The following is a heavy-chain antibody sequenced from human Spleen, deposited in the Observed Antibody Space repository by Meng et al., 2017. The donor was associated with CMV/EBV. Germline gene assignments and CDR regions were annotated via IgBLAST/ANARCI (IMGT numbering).Heavy chain of an antibody. J-gene: IGHJ3*02. Sequence: SETMSLTCTVPGGSISSYYWSWIRQPPGKGMEWIGYIYYSGSTNYNLSLKSRVTISVDTSKNLFSLKLSSVTAADQAVYYCARDSAAHCSLAPNDAFDIWGQGTMVTVSS. CDR2: IYYSGST. D-gene: IGHD2-15*01. CDR1: GGSISSYY. V-gene: IGHV4-59*01. CDR3: ARDSAAHCSLAPNDAFDI.